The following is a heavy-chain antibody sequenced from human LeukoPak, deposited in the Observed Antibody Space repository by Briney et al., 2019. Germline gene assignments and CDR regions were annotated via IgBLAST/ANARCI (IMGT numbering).Heavy chain of an antibody. CDR1: GGSISSSSYY. CDR2: IYYSGST. Sequence: PSETLSLTCTVSGGSISSSSYYWGWIRQPPGKGLEWIGSIYYSGSTYYNLSLKSRVTISVDTSKNQFSLKLSSVTAADTAVYYCARHRYCSSTSCYFFDYWGQGTLVTVSS. J-gene: IGHJ4*02. V-gene: IGHV4-39*01. CDR3: ARHRYCSSTSCYFFDY. D-gene: IGHD2-2*01.